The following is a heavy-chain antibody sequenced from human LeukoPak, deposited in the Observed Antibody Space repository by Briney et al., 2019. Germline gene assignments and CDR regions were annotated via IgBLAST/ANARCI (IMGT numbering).Heavy chain of an antibody. CDR2: INPNSGGT. CDR3: ARSRELEYYNWFDP. CDR1: GYTFTGYY. V-gene: IGHV1-2*02. D-gene: IGHD1-26*01. J-gene: IGHJ5*02. Sequence: GASVKVSCKAAGYTFTGYYMHWVRQAPGQGLEWMGWINPNSGGTNYAQKFQGRVTMTRDTSISTAYMELSRLRSDDTAVYYCARSRELEYYNWFDPWGQGTLVTVSS.